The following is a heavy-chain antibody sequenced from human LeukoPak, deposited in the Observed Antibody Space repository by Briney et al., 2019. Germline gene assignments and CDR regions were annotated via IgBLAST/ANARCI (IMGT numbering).Heavy chain of an antibody. V-gene: IGHV4-59*12. D-gene: IGHD3-3*01. CDR1: GGSISSYY. Sequence: SETLSLTCTVSGGSISSYYWSWIRQPPGKGLEWIGYIYYSGSTNYNPSLKSRVTISVDTSKNQFSLKLSSVTAADTAVYYCARESRLRFLEWLFYYFDYWGQGTLVTVSS. J-gene: IGHJ4*02. CDR3: ARESRLRFLEWLFYYFDY. CDR2: IYYSGST.